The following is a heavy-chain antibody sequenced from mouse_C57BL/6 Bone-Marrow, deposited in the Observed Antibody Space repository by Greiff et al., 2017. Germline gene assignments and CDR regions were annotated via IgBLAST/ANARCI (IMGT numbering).Heavy chain of an antibody. D-gene: IGHD1-1*01. CDR3: ARMGPLGFTTVVDPFAY. V-gene: IGHV1-64*01. Sequence: QVQLQQPGAELVKPGASVKLSCKASGYTFTSYWMHWVKQRPGQGLEWIGMIHPNSGSTNYNEKFKSKATLTVDKSSSTAYMQLSSLTSEDSAVYYCARMGPLGFTTVVDPFAYWGQGTLVTVSA. CDR2: IHPNSGST. J-gene: IGHJ3*01. CDR1: GYTFTSYW.